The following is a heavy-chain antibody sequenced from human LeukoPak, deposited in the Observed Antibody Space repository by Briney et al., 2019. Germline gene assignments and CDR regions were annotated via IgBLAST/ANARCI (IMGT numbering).Heavy chain of an antibody. CDR2: IYYSGST. J-gene: IGHJ4*02. V-gene: IGHV4-59*12. D-gene: IGHD3-10*01. CDR3: ARGPRSYGSGSYDY. Sequence: SETLSLTCTVSGGSISSYYWSWIRQPPGKGLEWIGYIYYSGSTYYNPSLKSRVTISVDTSKNQFSLKLSSVTAADTAVYYCARGPRSYGSGSYDYWGQGTLVTVSS. CDR1: GGSISSYY.